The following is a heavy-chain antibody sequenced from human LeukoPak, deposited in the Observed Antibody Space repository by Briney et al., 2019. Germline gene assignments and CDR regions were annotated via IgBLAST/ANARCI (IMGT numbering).Heavy chain of an antibody. Sequence: ASVKVSCKASGYTFTNYYIHWVRQAPGQGLEWMGIINPGGDYTGNAQKFQGRVTMTRDTSTSTVYMELGSLRSEDTAVYYCARELRTGVGATDYWGQGTLVTVSS. J-gene: IGHJ4*02. D-gene: IGHD1-26*01. CDR2: INPGGDYT. CDR1: GYTFTNYY. CDR3: ARELRTGVGATDY. V-gene: IGHV1-46*01.